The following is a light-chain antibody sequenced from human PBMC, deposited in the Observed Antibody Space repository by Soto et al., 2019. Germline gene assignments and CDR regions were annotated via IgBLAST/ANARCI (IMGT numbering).Light chain of an antibody. V-gene: IGKV3-11*01. CDR2: DAS. CDR3: QQRSNWPTT. CDR1: QSVSSY. J-gene: IGKJ4*01. Sequence: EIVLTQSPATLSLSPGERATLSCRASQSVSSYLAWYQQKPGQAPRLLIYDASNRATGIPARFSGSGSGTDFTLTISSLEPEDFAVYYCQQRSNWPTTFGGGTKWIS.